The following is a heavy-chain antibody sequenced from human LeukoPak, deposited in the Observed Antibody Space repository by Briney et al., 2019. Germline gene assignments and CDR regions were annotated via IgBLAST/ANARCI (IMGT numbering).Heavy chain of an antibody. J-gene: IGHJ2*01. V-gene: IGHV3-21*01. Sequence: PGGSLRLSCAASGFTFSSYSMNWVPQAPGRGREWVSSISSSSSYIYYADSVKGRFTISRDNAKNSLYLQMNSLRAEDTAVYYCARDTSPNWYFDLWGRGTLVTVSS. CDR1: GFTFSSYS. CDR3: ARDTSPNWYFDL. CDR2: ISSSSSYI. D-gene: IGHD3-3*01.